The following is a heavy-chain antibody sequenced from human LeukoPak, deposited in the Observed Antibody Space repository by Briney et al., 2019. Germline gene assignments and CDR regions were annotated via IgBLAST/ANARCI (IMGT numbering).Heavy chain of an antibody. D-gene: IGHD6-13*01. J-gene: IGHJ3*02. CDR1: GYTLTELS. CDR3: ATDRRGGSSSWYGDAFDI. V-gene: IGHV1-24*01. CDR2: FDPEDGET. Sequence: GASVKVSCKVSGYTLTELSMHWVRQAPGKGLEWMGGFDPEDGETIYAQKFQGRVTMTEDTFTDTAYMELSSLRSEDTAVYYCATDRRGGSSSWYGDAFDIWGQGTMVTVSS.